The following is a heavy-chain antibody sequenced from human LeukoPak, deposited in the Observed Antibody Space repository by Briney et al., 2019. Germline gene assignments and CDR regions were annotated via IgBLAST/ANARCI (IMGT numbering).Heavy chain of an antibody. CDR3: ARAARDYDFWSGYRTFDY. Sequence: SQTLSLTCAISGDSVSSNSAAWNWIRQSPSRGLEWLGRTYYRSKWYNDYAVSVKSRITINPDTSKNQFSLQLNSVTPEDTAVYYCARAARDYDFWSGYRTFDYWGQGTLVTVSS. CDR1: GDSVSSNSAA. J-gene: IGHJ4*02. D-gene: IGHD3-3*01. V-gene: IGHV6-1*01. CDR2: TYYRSKWYN.